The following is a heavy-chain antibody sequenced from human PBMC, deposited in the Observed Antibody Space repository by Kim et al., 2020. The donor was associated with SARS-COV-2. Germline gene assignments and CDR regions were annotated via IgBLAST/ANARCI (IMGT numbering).Heavy chain of an antibody. CDR1: GFTFDDYA. V-gene: IGHV3-9*01. CDR2: ISWNSGSI. CDR3: AKSLPAPRITMVRGVTRPYYYYGMDV. D-gene: IGHD3-10*01. Sequence: GGSLRLSCAASGFTFDDYAMHWVRQAPGKGLEWVSGISWNSGSIGYADSVKGRFTISRDNAKNSLYLQMNSLRAEDTALYYCAKSLPAPRITMVRGVTRPYYYYGMDVWGQGTTVTVSS. J-gene: IGHJ6*02.